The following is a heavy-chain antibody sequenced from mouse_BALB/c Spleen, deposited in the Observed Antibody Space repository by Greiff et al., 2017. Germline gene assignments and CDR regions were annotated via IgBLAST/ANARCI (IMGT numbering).Heavy chain of an antibody. CDR2: IDPANGNT. J-gene: IGHJ1*01. Sequence: EVQLQESGAELVKPGASVKLSCTASGFNIKDTYMHWVKQRPEQGLEWIGRIDPANGNTKYDPKFQGKATITADTSSSTAYMQLSSLTSEDSAVYYCTRYYGNYPYWYFDVWGAGTTVTVSS. CDR1: GFNIKDTY. D-gene: IGHD2-1*01. CDR3: TRYYGNYPYWYFDV. V-gene: IGHV14-3*02.